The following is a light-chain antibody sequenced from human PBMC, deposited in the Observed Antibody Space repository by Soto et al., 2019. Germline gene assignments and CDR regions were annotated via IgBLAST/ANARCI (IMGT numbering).Light chain of an antibody. Sequence: QLVLTQPPSVSAAPGQKVTISCSGSSSNIGNNYVSWYQQLPGTTPKLLIYDNDNRPSGIPDRFSGSKSGTSATLGITGLQTGDEADYYCGTWDSSLSAGVFGGGTQLTVL. J-gene: IGLJ3*02. V-gene: IGLV1-51*01. CDR1: SSNIGNNY. CDR2: DND. CDR3: GTWDSSLSAGV.